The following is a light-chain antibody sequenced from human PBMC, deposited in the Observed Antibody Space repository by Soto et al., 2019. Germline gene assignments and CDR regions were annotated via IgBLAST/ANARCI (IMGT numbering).Light chain of an antibody. CDR2: DAS. Sequence: EIVLTQSPGTLSLSPGERATLSCRASQSVGTYLAWYQQKPGQAPRLLIYDASNRATGIPARFSGSGFGTDFTLTISNLEPEDFAVYYCHQRTNWPPFTFGPGTKVDIK. CDR1: QSVGTY. V-gene: IGKV3-11*01. CDR3: HQRTNWPPFT. J-gene: IGKJ3*01.